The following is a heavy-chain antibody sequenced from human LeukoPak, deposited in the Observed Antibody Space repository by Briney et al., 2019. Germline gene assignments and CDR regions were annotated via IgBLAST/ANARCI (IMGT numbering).Heavy chain of an antibody. Sequence: GGSLRLSCVASGFIFSNYWMSWVRQVPGKGLEWVANMKQDGREKYRVDSVKGRFTISRDNAKNSVYLQMNSLTDEDTAVYYCAKVRSIAVADELNWFDPWGQGTLVTVSS. V-gene: IGHV3-7*01. CDR2: MKQDGREK. J-gene: IGHJ5*02. D-gene: IGHD6-19*01. CDR1: GFIFSNYW. CDR3: AKVRSIAVADELNWFDP.